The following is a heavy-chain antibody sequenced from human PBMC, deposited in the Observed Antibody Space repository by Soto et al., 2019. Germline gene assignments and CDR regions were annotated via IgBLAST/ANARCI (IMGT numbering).Heavy chain of an antibody. CDR1: GGSISSGGYY. V-gene: IGHV4-31*03. J-gene: IGHJ3*02. D-gene: IGHD3-22*01. CDR2: IYYSGST. CDR3: ARVVEYYYDSSGYYYDRAFDI. Sequence: QVQLQESGPGLVKPSQTLSLTCTVSGGSISSGGYYWSWIRQHPGKGLEWIGYIYYSGSTYYNPSLKGRVTISVDTSKNQFSLKLSSVTAADTAVYYCARVVEYYYDSSGYYYDRAFDIWGQGTMVTVSS.